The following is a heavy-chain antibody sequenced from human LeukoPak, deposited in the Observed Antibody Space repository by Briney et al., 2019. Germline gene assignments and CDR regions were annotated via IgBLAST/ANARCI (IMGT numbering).Heavy chain of an antibody. CDR3: ASKAVWVRGVLPTPYYYYMDV. CDR2: ISGSGGST. V-gene: IGHV3-23*01. J-gene: IGHJ6*03. D-gene: IGHD3-10*01. Sequence: PGGALRLSCAASGFTFSSYAMSWVRQAPGKGLEWVSAISGSGGSTYYADSVKGRFTISRDNAEHSLYLQMNRLRAEDTAVYYCASKAVWVRGVLPTPYYYYMDVWGKGTTVTISS. CDR1: GFTFSSYA.